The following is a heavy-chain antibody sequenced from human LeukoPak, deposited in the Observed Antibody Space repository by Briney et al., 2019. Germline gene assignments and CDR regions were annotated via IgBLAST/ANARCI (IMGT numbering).Heavy chain of an antibody. CDR1: GFTFDDYA. CDR3: AKSSGNYLNYYYYMDV. Sequence: LRLSCAASGFTFDDYAMHWVRQAPGKGLEWVSGISWNSFSIGYADSVKGRFTISRDNAKNSLYLQMNSLRAEDTALYYCAKSSGNYLNYYYYMDVWGKGTTVTISS. J-gene: IGHJ6*03. CDR2: ISWNSFSI. V-gene: IGHV3-9*01. D-gene: IGHD3-10*01.